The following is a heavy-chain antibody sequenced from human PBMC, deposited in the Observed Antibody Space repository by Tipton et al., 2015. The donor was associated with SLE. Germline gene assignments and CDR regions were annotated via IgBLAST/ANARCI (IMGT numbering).Heavy chain of an antibody. D-gene: IGHD6-25*01. CDR1: GGSISSGGYS. Sequence: TLSLTCAVSGGSISSGGYSWSWIRQPPGKGLEWIGYIYHSGSTYYNPSLKSRVTISVDRSKNQFSLKLSSVTAADTAVYYCARVFFIVSAVQRAAFDIWGQGTMVTVSS. CDR3: ARVFFIVSAVQRAAFDI. CDR2: IYHSGST. V-gene: IGHV4-30-2*01. J-gene: IGHJ3*02.